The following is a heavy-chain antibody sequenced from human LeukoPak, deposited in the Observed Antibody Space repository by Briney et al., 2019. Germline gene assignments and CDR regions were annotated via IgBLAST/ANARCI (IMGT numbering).Heavy chain of an antibody. J-gene: IGHJ4*02. D-gene: IGHD2-21*01. CDR1: GFTFSSYE. CDR2: ISSSGSTI. Sequence: PGGSLRLSYAASGFTFSSYEMNWVRQAPGKGLEWVSYISSSGSTIYYADSVKGRFTISRDNAKSSLYLQMNSLRAEDTAVYSCARGGLFFDYWGQGTLVTVSS. V-gene: IGHV3-48*03. CDR3: ARGGLFFDY.